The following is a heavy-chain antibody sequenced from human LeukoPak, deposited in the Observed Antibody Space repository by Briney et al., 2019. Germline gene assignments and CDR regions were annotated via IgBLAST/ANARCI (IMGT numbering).Heavy chain of an antibody. D-gene: IGHD6-13*01. J-gene: IGHJ3*02. CDR3: AREPLGAAAGTDDAFDI. CDR1: GVTFSSYS. Sequence: GGSLRLSCAASGVTFSSYSTNWVRQAPGKGLEWVSSISSSSSYIYYADSVKGRFTISRDNAKNSLYLQMNSLRAEDSAVYYCAREPLGAAAGTDDAFDIWGQGRMVTVSS. V-gene: IGHV3-21*01. CDR2: ISSSSSYI.